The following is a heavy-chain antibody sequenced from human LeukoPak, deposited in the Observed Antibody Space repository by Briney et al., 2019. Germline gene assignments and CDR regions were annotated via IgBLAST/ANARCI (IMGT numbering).Heavy chain of an antibody. Sequence: SQTLSLTCSVSGGSISSGSYYWSWIRQHPGKGLEWIGYIYYSGSTYYNPSLKSRVTISVDTSKNQFSLKLNSVTAADTAVYYCARLYDSFRAFDVWGQGTIITVSS. J-gene: IGHJ3*01. CDR3: ARLYDSFRAFDV. D-gene: IGHD2-8*01. CDR2: IYYSGST. CDR1: GGSISSGSYY. V-gene: IGHV4-31*03.